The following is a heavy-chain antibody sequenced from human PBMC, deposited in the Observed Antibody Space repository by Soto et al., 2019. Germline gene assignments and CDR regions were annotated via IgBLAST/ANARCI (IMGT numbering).Heavy chain of an antibody. CDR1: GGTFSNYV. CDR2: IIPLFGTA. Sequence: QVQLVQSGAEVKKPGSSVKVSCKASGGTFSNYVVTWVRQAPGQGLEWLGGIIPLFGTANYAQEFQGRVTSTADESTSTAYMELSSLRSEDTAVYYCARSLMAAAGLTDYYYGVDVWGQGTTVTVSS. V-gene: IGHV1-69*01. CDR3: ARSLMAAAGLTDYYYGVDV. J-gene: IGHJ6*02. D-gene: IGHD6-13*01.